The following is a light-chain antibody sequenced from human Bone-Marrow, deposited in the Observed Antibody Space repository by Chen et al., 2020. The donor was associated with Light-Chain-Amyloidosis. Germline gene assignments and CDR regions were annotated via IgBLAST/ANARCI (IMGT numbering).Light chain of an antibody. V-gene: IGLV1-40*01. CDR1: RSNLGAGYD. Sequence: SVRPQPPSLCPAPRQRVTSSPTGCRSNLGAGYDVHWYQQLPGTSPKLLIYDSDIRPSGVPDRFSASKSGTSASLSITGLQVADEADYYCQSYDTALLSLVFGGGTKLTV. J-gene: IGLJ2*01. CDR3: QSYDTALLSLV. CDR2: DSD.